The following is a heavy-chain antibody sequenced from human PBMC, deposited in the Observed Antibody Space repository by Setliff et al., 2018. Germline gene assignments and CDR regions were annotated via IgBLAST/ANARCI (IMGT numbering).Heavy chain of an antibody. V-gene: IGHV1-2*02. CDR3: ARLFQGYDYYKKFDS. Sequence: GASVKVSCKASGGTFSSYAISWVRQAPGQGLEWMGRIIPNSGGTKYSPKFQGRVAMTRDTSVTTAFLELSCLTYDDTAVYYCARLFQGYDYYKKFDSWGQGTLVTVSS. D-gene: IGHD3-10*01. CDR1: GGTFSSYA. CDR2: IIPNSGGT. J-gene: IGHJ4*02.